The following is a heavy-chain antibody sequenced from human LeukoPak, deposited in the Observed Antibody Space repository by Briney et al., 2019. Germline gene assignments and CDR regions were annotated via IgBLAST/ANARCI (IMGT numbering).Heavy chain of an antibody. V-gene: IGHV3-30*04. CDR1: GFTFSSYA. Sequence: GRSLRLSCAASGFTFSSYAMHWVRQAPGKGLEWVAVISYDGSNKYYADSVKGRFTISRDNSKNTLYLQMNSLRAEDTAVYYCARGQYGGGFYYYYYMDVWGKGTTVTVSS. CDR2: ISYDGSNK. CDR3: ARGQYGGGFYYYYYMDV. D-gene: IGHD4-23*01. J-gene: IGHJ6*03.